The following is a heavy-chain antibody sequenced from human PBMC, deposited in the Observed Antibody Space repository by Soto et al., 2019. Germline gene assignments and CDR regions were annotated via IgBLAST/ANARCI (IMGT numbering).Heavy chain of an antibody. V-gene: IGHV5-10-1*01. CDR3: ARSFGASDYFDS. J-gene: IGHJ4*02. CDR1: GYSFTSYW. CDR2: IDPSDSDS. Sequence: GESLKISCRGSGYSFTSYWISWVRQMPGKGLEWMGRIDPSDSDSNYSPSIQGHVTISADKSITTAYLQWNSLKASDTAMYYCARSFGASDYFDSWGQGTLVTVSS. D-gene: IGHD3-10*01.